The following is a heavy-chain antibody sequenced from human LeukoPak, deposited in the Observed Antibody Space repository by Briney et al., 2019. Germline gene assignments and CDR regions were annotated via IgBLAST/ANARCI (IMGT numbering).Heavy chain of an antibody. CDR1: GFSFGSYP. D-gene: IGHD1-1*01. Sequence: GGSMTLSCAASGFSFGSYPMGWVRQAPGEGLEWVSCISASGAHTYHADPLKGRFTISRDNSKNTLYLQMNSLRAEDTAEYYCAKFFLTTATGTGRAFDIWGQGTMVTVSS. CDR2: ISASGAHT. CDR3: AKFFLTTATGTGRAFDI. V-gene: IGHV3-23*01. J-gene: IGHJ3*02.